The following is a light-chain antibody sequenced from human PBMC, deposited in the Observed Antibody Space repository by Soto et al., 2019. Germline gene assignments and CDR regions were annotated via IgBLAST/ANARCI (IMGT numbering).Light chain of an antibody. Sequence: EIVLTQSPGTLSLSPGERATLSCMASQSVSSSYLAWYQQKPGQAPRLLIYGASNRATGIPARFSGSGSGTDFTLTISSLESEDFAIYYCQQRSNWPTFGQGTRLEIK. CDR1: QSVSSSY. CDR2: GAS. J-gene: IGKJ5*01. V-gene: IGKV3D-20*02. CDR3: QQRSNWPT.